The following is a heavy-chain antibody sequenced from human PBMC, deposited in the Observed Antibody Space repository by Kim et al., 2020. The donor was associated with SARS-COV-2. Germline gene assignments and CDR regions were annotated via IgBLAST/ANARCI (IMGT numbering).Heavy chain of an antibody. V-gene: IGHV3-30*07. J-gene: IGHJ4*02. Sequence: DSVKARLPIAKNNPQNTLYLQMNSLRAEDTAVYYCAGEDIVVVPAIDYWGQGTLVTVSS. CDR3: AGEDIVVVPAIDY. D-gene: IGHD2-2*01.